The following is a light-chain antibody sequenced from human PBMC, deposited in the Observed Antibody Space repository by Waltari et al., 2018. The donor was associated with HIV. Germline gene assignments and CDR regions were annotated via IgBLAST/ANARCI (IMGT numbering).Light chain of an antibody. CDR1: NSVVGNYNL. Sequence: QSALTQPASVSGSPGQSITISCTGTNSVVGNYNLVSWYQQHPGKASKLMIYEVNKRPSGISDRFSGSKSDNTASLTISGLQAEDEADYYCCSYASSTTYVFGTGTKITVL. J-gene: IGLJ1*01. CDR3: CSYASSTTYV. V-gene: IGLV2-23*02. CDR2: EVN.